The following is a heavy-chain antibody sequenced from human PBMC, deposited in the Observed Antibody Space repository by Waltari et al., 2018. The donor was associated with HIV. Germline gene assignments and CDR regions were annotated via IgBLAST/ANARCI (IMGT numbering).Heavy chain of an antibody. V-gene: IGHV3-21*06. J-gene: IGHJ4*02. Sequence: EVQIVQSGGGLVKPGESLRHSCHVSGFLYIPYSMNWVRQSPGKGLEWVSSINSRGSFIYYSDSVKGRFTVARDNANNSLYLQMNNLRDDDTAVYFCTRANGPSDYWGQGVLVTVSS. D-gene: IGHD2-8*01. CDR3: TRANGPSDY. CDR2: INSRGSFI. CDR1: GFLYIPYS.